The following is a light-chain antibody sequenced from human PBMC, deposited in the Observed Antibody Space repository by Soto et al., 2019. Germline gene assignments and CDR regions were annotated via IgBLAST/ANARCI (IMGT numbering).Light chain of an antibody. CDR1: QSAISN. J-gene: IGKJ4*01. Sequence: EIVLTQSPATLSVSPGEIVTLSFRASQSAISNLAWYQQKPGQTPRLLIYDASTRATDIPARFSGSGSGTDFTLTISSLLSEDFAVYYCHQYYKWPLTFGGGTKVDIK. CDR2: DAS. V-gene: IGKV3-15*01. CDR3: HQYYKWPLT.